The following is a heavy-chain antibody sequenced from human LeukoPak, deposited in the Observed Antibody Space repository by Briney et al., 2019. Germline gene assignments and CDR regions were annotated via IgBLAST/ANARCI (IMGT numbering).Heavy chain of an antibody. D-gene: IGHD3-22*01. CDR3: ARAGDYYDSSGPFDY. Sequence: PGGSLRLSCTVSGFTVSSNSMRWVRQAARKGLEWVSFIYSDNPHYSDPVKRRFTISRDKSKNTLYLQMNSLRAGDTAVYYCARAGDYYDSSGPFDYWGQGTLVTVSS. J-gene: IGHJ4*02. CDR1: GFTVSSNS. CDR2: IYSDNP. V-gene: IGHV3-53*01.